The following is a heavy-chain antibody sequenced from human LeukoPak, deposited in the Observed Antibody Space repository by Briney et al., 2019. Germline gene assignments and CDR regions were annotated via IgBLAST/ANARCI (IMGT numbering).Heavy chain of an antibody. D-gene: IGHD6-19*01. J-gene: IGHJ6*03. V-gene: IGHV5-51*01. Sequence: GESLKISCKGSGYSFTSYWIGWVRQMPGKGLEWMGIIYPGDSDTRYSPSFQGQVTISADKSISTAYLQWSSLKASDTATYYCARHLLAVAGTNYYYYYMDVWGKGTTVTVSS. CDR3: ARHLLAVAGTNYYYYYMDV. CDR2: IYPGDSDT. CDR1: GYSFTSYW.